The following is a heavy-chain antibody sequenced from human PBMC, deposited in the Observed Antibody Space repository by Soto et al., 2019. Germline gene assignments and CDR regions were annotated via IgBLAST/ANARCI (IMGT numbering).Heavy chain of an antibody. Sequence: GESLKISCKGSGYSFTSYWIGWVRQMPGKGLEWMGIIYPGDSDTRYSPSFQGQVTISADKSISTAYLQWSSLKASDTAMYYCASVKLVPAATDDLDAFDIWGQGTMVTVSS. CDR2: IYPGDSDT. CDR3: ASVKLVPAATDDLDAFDI. V-gene: IGHV5-51*01. D-gene: IGHD2-2*01. J-gene: IGHJ3*02. CDR1: GYSFTSYW.